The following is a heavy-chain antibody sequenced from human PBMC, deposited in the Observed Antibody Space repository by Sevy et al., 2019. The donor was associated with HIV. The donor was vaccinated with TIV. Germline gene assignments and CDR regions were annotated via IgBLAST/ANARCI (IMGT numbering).Heavy chain of an antibody. CDR3: AKAGEGVVAGTAFFLDY. D-gene: IGHD6-19*01. CDR1: GFTFSSYA. Sequence: GESLKISCAASGFTFSSYAMSWVHQAPGTGLEWVSAISGSGGSTYYADSVKGRFTISRDNSKNTLYLQMNSLRAEDTAVYYCAKAGEGVVAGTAFFLDYWGQGTLVTVSS. J-gene: IGHJ4*02. V-gene: IGHV3-23*01. CDR2: ISGSGGST.